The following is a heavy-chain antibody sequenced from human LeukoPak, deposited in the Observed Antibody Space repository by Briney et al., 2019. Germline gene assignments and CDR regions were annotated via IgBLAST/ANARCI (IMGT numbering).Heavy chain of an antibody. V-gene: IGHV3-21*01. Sequence: PGGSLRLSCAASGFTFSSYWMRWVRQAPGKGLEWVSSISSSSSYIYYADSVKGRFTISRDNAKNSLYLQMNSLRAEDTAVYYCARGAEGDPPDYWGQGTLVTVSS. D-gene: IGHD2-21*02. CDR1: GFTFSSYW. CDR3: ARGAEGDPPDY. J-gene: IGHJ4*02. CDR2: ISSSSSYI.